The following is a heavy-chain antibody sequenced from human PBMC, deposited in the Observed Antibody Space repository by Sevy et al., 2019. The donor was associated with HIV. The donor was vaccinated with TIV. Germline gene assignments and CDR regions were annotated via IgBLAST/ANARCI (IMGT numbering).Heavy chain of an antibody. D-gene: IGHD6-13*01. CDR3: TRWKAAQSIFDF. J-gene: IGHJ4*02. V-gene: IGHV3-49*04. CDR1: GFTFGDYC. Sequence: GGSLRLSCTASGFTFGDYCMSWVRQAPGKGLEWVAFLTRDVYGGTVDHAASVRGRFVISRDDSKTIAYLQMNDLKTEDTGVYYCTRWKAAQSIFDFWGQGALVTVSS. CDR2: LTRDVYGGTV.